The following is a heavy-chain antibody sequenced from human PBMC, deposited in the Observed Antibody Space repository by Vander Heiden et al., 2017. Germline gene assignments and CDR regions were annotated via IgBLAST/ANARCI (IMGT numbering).Heavy chain of an antibody. CDR2: LNGDGGDI. CDR3: IRDVNPHGGWAFDI. V-gene: IGHV3-74*01. D-gene: IGHD2-15*01. J-gene: IGHJ3*02. Sequence: EVQLLESGGGLVQPGGSLRLSCAASGFSFSTSWMHWVRQGPGKEMVWVSRLNGDGGDIIYADSVQGRFTISRDNAKNTLYLQMNSLRVEDTAVYFCIRDVNPHGGWAFDIWGQGTMVTVSS. CDR1: GFSFSTSW.